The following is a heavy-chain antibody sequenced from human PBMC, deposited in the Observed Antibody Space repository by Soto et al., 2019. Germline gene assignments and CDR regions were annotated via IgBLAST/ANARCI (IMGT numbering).Heavy chain of an antibody. V-gene: IGHV5-51*01. CDR1: GYSFTSYW. J-gene: IGHJ6*02. CDR3: ARHGDGIGATTPYGMDV. D-gene: IGHD6-13*01. Sequence: GESLKISCKGSGYSFTSYWIGWVRQMPGKGLEWMGIIYPGDSDTRYSPSFQGQVTISADKSISTAYPQWSSLKASDTAMYYCARHGDGIGATTPYGMDVWGQGTTVTVSS. CDR2: IYPGDSDT.